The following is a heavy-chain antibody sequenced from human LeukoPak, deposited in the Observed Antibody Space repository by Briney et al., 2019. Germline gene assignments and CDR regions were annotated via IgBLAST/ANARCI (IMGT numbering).Heavy chain of an antibody. CDR3: TTEEEATFDY. D-gene: IGHD1-26*01. CDR2: IKSKTDGGAT. CDR1: GFTFRNAW. V-gene: IGHV3-15*01. J-gene: IGHJ4*02. Sequence: GGSLRLSCTASGFTFRNAWMNWVRQAPGKGLEWVGRIKSKTDGGATDYAAPVKGRFTVSRDDSKHTVSLQMNSLKPEDTAVYYCTTEEEATFDYWGQGTLVTVSS.